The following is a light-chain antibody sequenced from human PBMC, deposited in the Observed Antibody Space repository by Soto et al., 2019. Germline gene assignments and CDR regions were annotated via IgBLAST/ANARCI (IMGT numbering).Light chain of an antibody. V-gene: IGKV3D-15*01. CDR3: QQYETSPFT. J-gene: IGKJ4*01. CDR1: QSMTTK. CDR2: GAS. Sequence: EIVMNQSPATLSVYPGEGVTLPCRASQSMTTKLAWYQHRPGRAPRLLVYGASRRATGVPDRFSGSGSGTHFTLSIRRLESEDFAVYYCQQYETSPFTFGGGTKVDI.